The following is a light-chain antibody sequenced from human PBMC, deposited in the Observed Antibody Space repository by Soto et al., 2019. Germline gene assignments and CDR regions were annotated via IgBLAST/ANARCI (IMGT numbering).Light chain of an antibody. J-gene: IGKJ4*01. CDR2: AAS. CDR1: QTISTC. CDR3: QQPYSTPPLT. V-gene: IGKV1-39*01. Sequence: DIQMTQSPSPLSASVGDRVTITCRASQTISTCLKWYQQKPGKAPKLLIFAASSLQSGVPSRFSGSGSGTDFTLTISSLQPEDFATYYCQQPYSTPPLTFGGGTKVEI.